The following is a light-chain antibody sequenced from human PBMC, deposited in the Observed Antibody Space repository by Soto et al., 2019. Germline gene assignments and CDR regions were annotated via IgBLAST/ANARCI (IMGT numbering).Light chain of an antibody. CDR3: QQRNNWPPIT. V-gene: IGKV3-11*01. CDR2: DAS. CDR1: QSVRRY. J-gene: IGKJ5*01. Sequence: EIVLTQSPAPLSLSPGERATLSCRASQSVRRYLAWYQQKPGQAPRLLIYDASTRATGIPARFSGSGSETAFTLTITSLEPEDFAVYYCQQRNNWPPITFGQGTRLE.